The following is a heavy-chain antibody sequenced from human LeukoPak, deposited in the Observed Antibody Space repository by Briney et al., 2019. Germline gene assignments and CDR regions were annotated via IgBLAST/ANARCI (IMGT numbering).Heavy chain of an antibody. CDR2: ISAYNGNT. CDR3: ARDLTRRDGYNQHVDY. Sequence: ASVTVSCKASGYTFTSYGISWVRQAPGQGLEWMGWISAYNGNTNYAQKLQGRVTMTTDTSTSTAYMELRSLRSDDTAVYYCARDLTRRDGYNQHVDYWGQGTLVTVSS. D-gene: IGHD5-24*01. J-gene: IGHJ4*02. V-gene: IGHV1-18*01. CDR1: GYTFTSYG.